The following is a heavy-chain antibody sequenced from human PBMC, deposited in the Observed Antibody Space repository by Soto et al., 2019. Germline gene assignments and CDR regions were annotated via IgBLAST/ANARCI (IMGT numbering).Heavy chain of an antibody. D-gene: IGHD3-22*01. V-gene: IGHV3-15*01. J-gene: IGHJ4*02. CDR1: VFTFSNAW. CDR2: IKSKTDGGTT. CDR3: TSSRYYDRSGYYLG. Sequence: GWSLRLSCPASVFTFSNAWMSWFRQAPGKGLEWVGRIKSKTDGGTTDYAAPVKGRFTISRDDSKNTLYLQMNSLKTEDTAVYYCTSSRYYDRSGYYLGWGQGTLVTVSS.